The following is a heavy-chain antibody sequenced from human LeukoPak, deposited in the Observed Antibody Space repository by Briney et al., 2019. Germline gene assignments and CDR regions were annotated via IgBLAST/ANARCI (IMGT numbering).Heavy chain of an antibody. CDR1: GYTFTTYG. Sequence: GASVKVSCKASGYTFTTYGISWVRLAPGQGLEWMGLISAYNGNTNYAQQFQGRVTMTTDTSMSTAYMELRSLRSDDTAVYYCARDLIAVRPGWFDPWGQGSLVTVSS. CDR2: ISAYNGNT. CDR3: ARDLIAVRPGWFDP. J-gene: IGHJ5*02. D-gene: IGHD6-6*01. V-gene: IGHV1-18*01.